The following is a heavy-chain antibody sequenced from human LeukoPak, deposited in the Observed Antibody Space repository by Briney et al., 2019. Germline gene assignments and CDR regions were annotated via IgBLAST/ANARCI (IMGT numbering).Heavy chain of an antibody. CDR1: GFTFSRYW. V-gene: IGHV3-7*04. CDR2: IKQDGSEK. J-gene: IGHJ4*02. Sequence: PGGSLRLSCAASGFTFSRYWMSWVRQAPGKGLEWVANIKQDGSEKDYVDSVEGRFTISRDNAKNSLYLQMNSLRAEDTAVYYCARQQTTVTEFDYWGQGTLVTVSS. D-gene: IGHD4-17*01. CDR3: ARQQTTVTEFDY.